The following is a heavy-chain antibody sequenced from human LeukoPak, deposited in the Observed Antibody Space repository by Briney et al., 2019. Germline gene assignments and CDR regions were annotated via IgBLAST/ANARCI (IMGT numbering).Heavy chain of an antibody. D-gene: IGHD5-24*01. CDR1: GYTFTGYY. Sequence: ASVKVSCKASGYTFTGYYMHWVRQAPGQGLEWMGWINPNSGGTNSAQKLQGRVTMTRDTSISTAHMELSRLRSDDTAVYYCARDGPRRDGYDKRFDAFDIWGQGTMVTVSS. CDR2: INPNSGGT. J-gene: IGHJ3*02. V-gene: IGHV1-2*02. CDR3: ARDGPRRDGYDKRFDAFDI.